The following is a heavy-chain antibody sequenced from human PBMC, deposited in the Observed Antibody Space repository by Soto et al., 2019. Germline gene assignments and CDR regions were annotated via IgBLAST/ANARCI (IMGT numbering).Heavy chain of an antibody. CDR2: ISAYNGNT. CDR3: ARDCTNGVCYTKLGYYYYYGMDV. V-gene: IGHV1-18*04. J-gene: IGHJ6*02. CDR1: GYTFTSYG. Sequence: ASVKVSCKASGYTFTSYGISWVRQAPGQGLEWMGWISAYNGNTNYAQTLQGRVTMTTDTSTSTAYMELRSLRSDDTAVYYCARDCTNGVCYTKLGYYYYYGMDVWGQGTTVTVSS. D-gene: IGHD2-8*01.